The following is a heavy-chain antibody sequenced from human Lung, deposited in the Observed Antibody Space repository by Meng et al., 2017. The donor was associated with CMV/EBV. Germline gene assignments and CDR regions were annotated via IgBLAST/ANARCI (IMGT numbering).Heavy chain of an antibody. CDR2: INHSGST. V-gene: IGHV4-34*01. CDR1: GGSFSGYY. D-gene: IGHD1-7*01. Sequence: SXTLSLXGAVYGGSFSGYYWSWIRQPPGKGLEWIGEINHSGSTNYNPSLKSRVTISVDTSKNQFSLKLSSVTAADTAVYYCAREGITGTTGFDPWGQGTLVTVSS. J-gene: IGHJ5*02. CDR3: AREGITGTTGFDP.